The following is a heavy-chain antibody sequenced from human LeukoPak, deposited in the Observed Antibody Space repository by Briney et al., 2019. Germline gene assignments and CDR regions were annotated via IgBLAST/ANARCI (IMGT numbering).Heavy chain of an antibody. J-gene: IGHJ6*02. CDR3: ARGLHYNILTGGMDV. D-gene: IGHD3-9*01. CDR2: IYYSGST. V-gene: IGHV4-59*01. CDR1: GGSISSYY. Sequence: SETLSLTCTVSGGSISSYYWNWIRQPPGKGLEWIGYIYYSGSTNYNPSLKSRVTISVDTSKNQFSLKLSSVTAADTAVYYCARGLHYNILTGGMDVWGQGTTVIVSS.